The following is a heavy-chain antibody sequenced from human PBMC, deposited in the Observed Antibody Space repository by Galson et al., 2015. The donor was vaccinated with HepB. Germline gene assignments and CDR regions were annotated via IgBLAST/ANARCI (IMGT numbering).Heavy chain of an antibody. CDR2: ISAYNRDT. CDR1: GYTFSSYS. J-gene: IGHJ5*02. V-gene: IGHV1-18*01. Sequence: SVKVSCKASGYTFSSYSITWVRQAPGQGLEWMGWISAYNRDTNYAQKFQGRVTMTTDTSTSTAYMELRSLRSDDTAVCFCARGALVVVVGATQNNWFDPWGQGTLVTVSS. D-gene: IGHD2-15*01. CDR3: ARGALVVVVGATQNNWFDP.